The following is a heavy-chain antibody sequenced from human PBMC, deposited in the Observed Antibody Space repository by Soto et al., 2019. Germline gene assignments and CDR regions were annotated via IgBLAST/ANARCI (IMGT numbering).Heavy chain of an antibody. CDR3: ARVPCSGGSCHFDY. CDR1: GFTFSSYW. J-gene: IGHJ4*02. Sequence: PGGSLRLSCAASGFTFSSYWMSWVRQAPGKGLEWVANIKQDGSKKAYADSVEGRFPISKVDSKNTVYLHMNSLRAEETVVYYCARVPCSGGSCHFDYWGQGTLVTVSS. CDR2: IKQDGSKK. D-gene: IGHD2-15*01. V-gene: IGHV3-7*01.